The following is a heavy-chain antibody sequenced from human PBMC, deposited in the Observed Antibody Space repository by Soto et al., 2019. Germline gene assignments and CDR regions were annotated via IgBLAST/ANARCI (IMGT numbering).Heavy chain of an antibody. CDR3: ATNTPGTGWFKSCPYYGMDL. D-gene: IGHD3-9*01. Sequence: GASVKVSCKASGFPLSNSAVQWVRQARGQRLEWIGRIVVGTGNTDYAQKFQERVTITRDMSTRTAYMELSSLRSEDTAVYYCATNTPGTGWFKSCPYYGMDLWGQGTTVTVSS. J-gene: IGHJ6*02. CDR1: GFPLSNSA. CDR2: IVVGTGNT. V-gene: IGHV1-58*01.